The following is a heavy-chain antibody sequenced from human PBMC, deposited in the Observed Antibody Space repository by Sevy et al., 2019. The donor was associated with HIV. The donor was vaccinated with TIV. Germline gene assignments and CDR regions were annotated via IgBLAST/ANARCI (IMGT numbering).Heavy chain of an antibody. V-gene: IGHV3-23*01. Sequence: GGSLRLSCAASGFTFSSYAMSWVRQAPGKGLEWVSAISGSGGSTYYADYVRGRFTISRDNSKNRPYLQMNSLRAEDTAVYYCAKDNSAYDYDYWGQGTLVTVSS. CDR3: AKDNSAYDYDY. CDR1: GFTFSSYA. CDR2: ISGSGGST. J-gene: IGHJ4*02. D-gene: IGHD5-12*01.